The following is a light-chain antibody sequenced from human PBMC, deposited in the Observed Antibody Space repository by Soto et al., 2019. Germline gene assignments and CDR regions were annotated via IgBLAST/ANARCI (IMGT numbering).Light chain of an antibody. CDR2: DAS. J-gene: IGKJ1*01. CDR1: QSISSW. V-gene: IGKV1-5*01. CDR3: QQYKNWPRT. Sequence: DIQVTQSPSTLSASVGYRVTFTCRASQSISSWLAWYQQKPGRAPKLLIYDASTLESGSGTEFTLTISSLQSEDFGVYYCQQYKNWPRTFGQGTKVDIK.